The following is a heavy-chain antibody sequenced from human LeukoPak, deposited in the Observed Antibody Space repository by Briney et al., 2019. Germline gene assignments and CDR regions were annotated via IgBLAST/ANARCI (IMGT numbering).Heavy chain of an antibody. J-gene: IGHJ4*02. D-gene: IGHD3-10*02. V-gene: IGHV3-74*01. CDR1: GFTFSSYW. Sequence: PGGSLRLSCAASGFTFSSYWMHWVRQAPGEGLVWVSRINTDGSSTSYADSVKGRFTISRDNAKNTLYLQMNSLRAEDTAVYYCARDPRFGENFDYWGQGTLVTVSS. CDR3: ARDPRFGENFDY. CDR2: INTDGSST.